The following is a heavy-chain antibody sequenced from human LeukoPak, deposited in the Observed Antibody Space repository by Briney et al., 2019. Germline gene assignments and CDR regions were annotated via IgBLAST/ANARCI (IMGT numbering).Heavy chain of an antibody. D-gene: IGHD3-22*01. Sequence: PGGSLRLSCAASGITFSTYWMHWVRQAPGKGLVWFSHINSDGSTTSYVDSVEGRFTISRDNAKNTLYLQMNSLRAEDTAVYYCARAGTVVDYDPSDAFDVWGQGTMVTVSS. CDR1: GITFSTYW. V-gene: IGHV3-74*01. CDR3: ARAGTVVDYDPSDAFDV. J-gene: IGHJ3*01. CDR2: INSDGSTT.